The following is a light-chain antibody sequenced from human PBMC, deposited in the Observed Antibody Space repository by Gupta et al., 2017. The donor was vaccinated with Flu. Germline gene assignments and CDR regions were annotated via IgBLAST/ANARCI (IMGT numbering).Light chain of an antibody. V-gene: IGKV3-15*01. J-gene: IGKJ4*01. CDR2: AAS. Sequence: PATLPVSPGESATLSCRTTQAVSANLAWYQQKLGQAPRRLIYAASTWATGVPARFSGSGSGTQCTRRSTSLQSEDAAVYLCQQDTDGPHAFGGGTKVEIK. CDR3: QQDTDGPHA. CDR1: QAVSAN.